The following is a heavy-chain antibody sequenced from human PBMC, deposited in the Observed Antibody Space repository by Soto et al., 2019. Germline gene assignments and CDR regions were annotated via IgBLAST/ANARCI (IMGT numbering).Heavy chain of an antibody. D-gene: IGHD3-10*01. J-gene: IGHJ2*01. CDR3: TKAPEGDWRSGSYRRGHWFFDL. CDR1: GFTFSSYA. V-gene: IGHV3-23*01. Sequence: EVQLLESGGGLVQPGGSLRLSCAASGFTFSSYAMGWIRQAPGKGLEWVSVIRGSGGSPDYADSVKGRFTVSRDNSKSMVYLQMNSLRAEDTAIYYCTKAPEGDWRSGSYRRGHWFFDLWGRGTLVPVSS. CDR2: IRGSGGSP.